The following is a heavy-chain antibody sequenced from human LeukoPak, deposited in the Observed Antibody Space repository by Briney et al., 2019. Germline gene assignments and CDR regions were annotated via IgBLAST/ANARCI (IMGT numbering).Heavy chain of an antibody. CDR3: ARGVDY. J-gene: IGHJ4*02. Sequence: VGSLRLSCAASGFTFSSYSMNWVRQAPGKGLEWVSYISTSSSTIYYADPVKGRFTISRDNAKKSLYLQMNSLRDEDTAVYYCARGVDYWGQGTLVTVSS. CDR2: ISTSSSTI. CDR1: GFTFSSYS. V-gene: IGHV3-48*02. D-gene: IGHD1-26*01.